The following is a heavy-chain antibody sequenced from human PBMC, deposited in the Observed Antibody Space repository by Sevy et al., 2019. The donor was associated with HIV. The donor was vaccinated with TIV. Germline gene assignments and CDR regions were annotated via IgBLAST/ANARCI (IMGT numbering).Heavy chain of an antibody. D-gene: IGHD3-10*01. V-gene: IGHV3-30*04. CDR3: AGGAGRKLWFGALGFDP. CDR1: GFTFSSYA. Sequence: GGSLRLSCAASGFTFSSYAMHWVRQAPGKGLEWVAVISYDGSNKYYADSVKGRFTISGENSKNTLYLQMNSLRAEDTAVYYCAGGAGRKLWFGALGFDPWGQGTLVTVSS. J-gene: IGHJ5*02. CDR2: ISYDGSNK.